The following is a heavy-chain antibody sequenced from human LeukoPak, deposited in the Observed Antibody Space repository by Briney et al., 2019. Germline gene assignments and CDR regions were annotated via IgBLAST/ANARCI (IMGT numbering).Heavy chain of an antibody. CDR2: INPNSGGT. Sequence: ASVKVSCKASGYTFTGYYMHWVRQAPGQGLEWMGWINPNSGGTNYAQKFQGRVTMTRDTSISTAYMELSRLRSDDTAVYYCARDGNHCRGGSCYLSWFDPWGQGTLVTVSS. CDR3: ARDGNHCRGGSCYLSWFDP. D-gene: IGHD2-15*01. J-gene: IGHJ5*02. V-gene: IGHV1-2*02. CDR1: GYTFTGYY.